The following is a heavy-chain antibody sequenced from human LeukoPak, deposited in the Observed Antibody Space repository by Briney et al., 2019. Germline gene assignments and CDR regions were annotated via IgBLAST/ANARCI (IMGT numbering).Heavy chain of an antibody. CDR1: GFTLDDYA. Sequence: GGSLRLSCAASGFTLDDYAMHWVRQAPGKGLEWVSGISWNSGSIGYADSVKGRFTISRDNAKNSLYLQMNSLRAEDTALYYCAKDHRDFWSGSCMDVWGQGTTVTVSS. CDR3: AKDHRDFWSGSCMDV. CDR2: ISWNSGSI. D-gene: IGHD3-3*01. V-gene: IGHV3-9*01. J-gene: IGHJ6*02.